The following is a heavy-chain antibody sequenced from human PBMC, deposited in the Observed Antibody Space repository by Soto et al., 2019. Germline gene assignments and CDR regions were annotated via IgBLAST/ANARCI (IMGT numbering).Heavy chain of an antibody. CDR3: VKEGRTGWFDY. Sequence: EVQLVESGGGLIQPGRSLRLSCAASGFTFGDYPMHWVRQAPGKGLEWVSRISWNSGKIDYVDSLKGRFTISRDNSKDSVYLEMNSLRVEDTALYYCVKEGRTGWFDYWGQGTRVIVSS. D-gene: IGHD6-19*01. CDR1: GFTFGDYP. CDR2: ISWNSGKI. J-gene: IGHJ4*02. V-gene: IGHV3-9*01.